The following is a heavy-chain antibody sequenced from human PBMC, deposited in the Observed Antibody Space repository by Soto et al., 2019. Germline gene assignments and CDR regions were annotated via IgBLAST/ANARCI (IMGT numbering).Heavy chain of an antibody. CDR2: ISGSGGST. D-gene: IGHD5-12*01. J-gene: IGHJ4*02. V-gene: IGHV3-23*01. Sequence: QAGGSLRLSCAASGFTFSSYAMSWVRQAPGKGLEWVSAISGSGGSTYYADSVKGRFTISRDNSKNTLYLQMNSLRAEDTAVYYCAKKLGGRDGYNFLGYYFDYWGQGTLVTVSS. CDR1: GFTFSSYA. CDR3: AKKLGGRDGYNFLGYYFDY.